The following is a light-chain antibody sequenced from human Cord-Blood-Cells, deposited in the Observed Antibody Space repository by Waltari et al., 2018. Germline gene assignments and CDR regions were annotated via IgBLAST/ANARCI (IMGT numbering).Light chain of an antibody. CDR3: CSYAGSHWV. Sequence: QSALTQPRSVSGSPGQSVTISCTGTSSDVGGYNYVSWYQQHPGKAPKLMIYEVSKRPSGVPDRFSGSKSGNTASLTISGLQAEDEADYYCCSYAGSHWVFGGGTKLTVL. CDR2: EVS. CDR1: SSDVGGYNY. J-gene: IGLJ3*02. V-gene: IGLV2-11*01.